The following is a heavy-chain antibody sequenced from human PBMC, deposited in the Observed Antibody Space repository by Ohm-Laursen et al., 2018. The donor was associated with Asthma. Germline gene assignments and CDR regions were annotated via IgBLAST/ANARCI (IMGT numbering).Heavy chain of an antibody. Sequence: SLRLSCAASGLPFSNFWMSWVRQAPGKGLEWVANIYPDGGEKYYVDSVDGRFTISRDNAKNSLYLQMNSLRAEDTAVYYCAREMTVETRAFDIWGQGRMVTVSS. CDR2: IYPDGGEK. V-gene: IGHV3-7*05. J-gene: IGHJ3*02. D-gene: IGHD4-23*01. CDR1: GLPFSNFW. CDR3: AREMTVETRAFDI.